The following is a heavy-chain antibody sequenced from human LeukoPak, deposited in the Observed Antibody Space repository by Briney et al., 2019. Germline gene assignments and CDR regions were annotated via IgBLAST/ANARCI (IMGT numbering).Heavy chain of an antibody. V-gene: IGHV3-11*01. D-gene: IGHD4-17*01. J-gene: IGHJ4*02. CDR1: GFSFSDYY. CDR3: ARRHMTTVSNFDY. CDR2: ISSSGSTT. Sequence: GGSLRLSCAASGFSFSDYYMSWIRQAPGKGLEWVSYISSSGSTTYYADSVKGRFTISRDNAKDSLYLQMNSLRAEDTAVYYCARRHMTTVSNFDYWGQGTLVTVSS.